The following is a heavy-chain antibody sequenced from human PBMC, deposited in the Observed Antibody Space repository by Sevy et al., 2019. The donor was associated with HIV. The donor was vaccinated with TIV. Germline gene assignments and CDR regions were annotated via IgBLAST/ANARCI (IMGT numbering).Heavy chain of an antibody. Sequence: GGSLRLSCAASGFPFSAFGMYWVRQAPGKGLEWVTLISYDGSNKNYAASVKGRFIISRVNSKNTLYLQMNNLRTEDTAVYYCAKDRKRALSMIPVLNDGFDYWGQGTVVTVSS. CDR3: AKDRKRALSMIPVLNDGFDY. CDR1: GFPFSAFG. D-gene: IGHD3-22*01. J-gene: IGHJ4*02. V-gene: IGHV3-30*18. CDR2: ISYDGSNK.